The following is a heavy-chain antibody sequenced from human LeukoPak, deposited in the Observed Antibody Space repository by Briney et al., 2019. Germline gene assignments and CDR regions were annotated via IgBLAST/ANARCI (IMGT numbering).Heavy chain of an antibody. CDR1: GLTFSEYW. CDR3: ARGGDKNVM. D-gene: IGHD3-10*01. J-gene: IGHJ4*02. V-gene: IGHV3-7*03. Sequence: SGGSLRLSCVVSGLTFSEYWMTWVRQAPGKGLEWVANIKEDGGQKHYVDSVKGRFTIFRDNAKNTLYLQMDSLRAEDTAVYYCARGGDKNVMGGQGTLVTVSS. CDR2: IKEDGGQK.